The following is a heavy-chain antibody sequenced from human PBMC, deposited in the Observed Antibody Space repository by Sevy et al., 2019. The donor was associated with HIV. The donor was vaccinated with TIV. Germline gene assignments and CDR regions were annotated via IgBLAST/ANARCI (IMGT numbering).Heavy chain of an antibody. CDR1: GGSISSSSYY. V-gene: IGHV4-39*01. CDR2: IYYSGST. J-gene: IGHJ4*02. D-gene: IGHD2-15*01. CDR3: ARHLGYCSGGSCYPGSMVDY. Sequence: SETLSLTCTVSGGSISSSSYYWGWIRQPPGKGLEWIGSIYYSGSTYYNPSLKSRVTISVDTSKNQFSLKLSSLTAADTAVYYCARHLGYCSGGSCYPGSMVDYWGQGTLVTVSS.